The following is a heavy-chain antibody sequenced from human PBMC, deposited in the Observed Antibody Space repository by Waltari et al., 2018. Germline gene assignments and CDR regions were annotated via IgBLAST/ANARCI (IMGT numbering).Heavy chain of an antibody. V-gene: IGHV1-8*02. J-gene: IGHJ3*02. CDR2: MNPNSGNT. Sequence: QVQLVQSGAEVKKPGASVKVSCKASGYTFTSYAMHWVRQAPGQRLEWMGWMNPNSGNTGYAQKFQGRVTMTRNTSISTAYMELSSLRSEDTAVYYCARDTLAHGPAFDIWGQGTMVTVSS. CDR1: GYTFTSYA. D-gene: IGHD6-13*01. CDR3: ARDTLAHGPAFDI.